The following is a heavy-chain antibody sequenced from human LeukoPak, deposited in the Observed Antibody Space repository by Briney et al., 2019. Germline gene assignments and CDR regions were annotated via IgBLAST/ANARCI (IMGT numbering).Heavy chain of an antibody. CDR1: GCSISSYY. D-gene: IGHD3-10*01. V-gene: IGHV4-59*08. J-gene: IGHJ6*02. Sequence: PSETLSLTCTVSGCSISSYYWSWIRQPPGKGLEWIGYIYYSGSTNYNPSLKSLVTISVDTSKNQFSLKLSSVTAADTTVYYWARNSEHTMVWVFSYYYGMDVWGQGTPVTVSS. CDR3: ARNSEHTMVWVFSYYYGMDV. CDR2: IYYSGST.